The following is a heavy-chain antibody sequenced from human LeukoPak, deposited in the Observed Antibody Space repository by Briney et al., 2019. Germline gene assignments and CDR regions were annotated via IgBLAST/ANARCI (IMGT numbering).Heavy chain of an antibody. D-gene: IGHD2-8*01. J-gene: IGHJ5*02. V-gene: IGHV4-59*01. CDR1: GGSISSYY. Sequence: SETLSLTCTVSGGSISSYYWSWIRQPPGKGLEWIGYIYYSGSTNYNPSLKSRVTISVDTSKNQFSLKLSSVTAADTAVYYCARDGMLYQNWFDPWGQGTLVTVSS. CDR2: IYYSGST. CDR3: ARDGMLYQNWFDP.